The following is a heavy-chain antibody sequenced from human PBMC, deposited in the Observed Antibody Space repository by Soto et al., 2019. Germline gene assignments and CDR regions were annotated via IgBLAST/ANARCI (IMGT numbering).Heavy chain of an antibody. V-gene: IGHV1-69*04. Sequence: GASVKVSCKASGGTFSSYTISWVRQAPGQGLEWMGRIIPILGIANYAQKFQGRVTITADKSTSTAYIELSSLRSEDTAVYYCARDGVSGDYYYYGMDVWGQGTTVTVS. CDR2: IIPILGIA. J-gene: IGHJ6*02. CDR3: ARDGVSGDYYYYGMDV. D-gene: IGHD6-19*01. CDR1: GGTFSSYT.